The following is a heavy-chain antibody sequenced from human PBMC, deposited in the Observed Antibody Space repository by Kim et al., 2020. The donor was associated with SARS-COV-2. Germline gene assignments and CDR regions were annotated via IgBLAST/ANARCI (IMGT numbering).Heavy chain of an antibody. CDR3: AREGRPGDSSGYYYERPFDL. CDR2: IYYSGST. CDR1: GGSISSGDYY. J-gene: IGHJ2*01. Sequence: SETLSLTCTVSGGSISSGDYYWSWIRQPPGKGLEWIGYIYYSGSTYYNPSLKSRVTISVDTSKNQFSLKLSSVTAADTAVYYCAREGRPGDSSGYYYERPFDLWGRGTLVTVSS. D-gene: IGHD3-22*01. V-gene: IGHV4-30-4*01.